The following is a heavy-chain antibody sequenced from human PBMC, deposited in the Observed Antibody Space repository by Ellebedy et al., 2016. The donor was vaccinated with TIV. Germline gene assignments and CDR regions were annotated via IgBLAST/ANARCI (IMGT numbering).Heavy chain of an antibody. J-gene: IGHJ4*02. CDR3: AKDLPLGCSSTSCYNPEIDY. V-gene: IGHV3-23*01. CDR1: GFTFDDYA. Sequence: GGSLRLSXAASGFTFDDYAMHWVRQAPGKGLEWVSAISGSGGSTYYADSVKGRFTISRDNSKNTLYLQMNSLRAEDTAVYYCAKDLPLGCSSTSCYNPEIDYWGQGTLVTVSS. D-gene: IGHD2-2*02. CDR2: ISGSGGST.